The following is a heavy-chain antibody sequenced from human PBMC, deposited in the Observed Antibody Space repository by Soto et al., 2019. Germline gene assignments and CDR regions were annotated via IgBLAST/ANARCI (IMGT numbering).Heavy chain of an antibody. CDR2: MNSDGSNT. J-gene: IGHJ4*02. Sequence: EVQLVESGGALVQPGGSLRLSCAASGFTFSNYWMHWVRQVPGKGLVWISRMNSDGSNTVYADAVKGRLTIPRDNAKNTLYLQMNSLRVEDTAVYYCATSKVGVSNGPTTYWGQGTLVTVSS. CDR3: ATSKVGVSNGPTTY. CDR1: GFTFSNYW. V-gene: IGHV3-74*01. D-gene: IGHD1-26*01.